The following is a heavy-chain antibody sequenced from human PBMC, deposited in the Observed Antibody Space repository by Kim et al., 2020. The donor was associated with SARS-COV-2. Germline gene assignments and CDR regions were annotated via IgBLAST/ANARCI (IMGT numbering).Heavy chain of an antibody. CDR3: AGYGDYGPFDY. J-gene: IGHJ4*02. Sequence: TYYTPSLKSRVTISVDTSKNQFSLKLSSVTAADTAVYYCAGYGDYGPFDYWGQGTLVTVSS. V-gene: IGHV4-39*01. CDR2: T. D-gene: IGHD4-17*01.